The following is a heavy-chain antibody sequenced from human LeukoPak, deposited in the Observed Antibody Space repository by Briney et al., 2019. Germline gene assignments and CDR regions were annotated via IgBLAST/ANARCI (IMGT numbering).Heavy chain of an antibody. CDR1: GFTFSSYT. J-gene: IGHJ4*02. V-gene: IGHV3-21*01. Sequence: GGSLGLSCAASGFTFSSYTVNWVRQAPGEGLEWVSSISTSSLYIYYADSLKGRFTVSRDNARNSLYLQMSSLRADDTAVYYCARGTLNIPGEHGAFDYWGQGTLVTVSS. CDR2: ISTSSLYI. CDR3: ARGTLNIPGEHGAFDY. D-gene: IGHD1-14*01.